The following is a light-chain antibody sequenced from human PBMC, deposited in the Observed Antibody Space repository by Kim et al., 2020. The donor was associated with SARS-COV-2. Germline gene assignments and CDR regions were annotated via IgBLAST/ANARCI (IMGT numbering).Light chain of an antibody. CDR3: LTWGPGIRV. CDR1: NEYKTYA. V-gene: IGLV4-69*01. J-gene: IGLJ2*01. Sequence: SVPRTCALSNEYKTYAVAWHQHLPEEGPGYLMNVDSDGSHTRGDGIPDRFSGSSSGAERYLTISSLQPEDEADYYCLTWGPGIRVFGGGTQLTVL. CDR2: VDSDGSH.